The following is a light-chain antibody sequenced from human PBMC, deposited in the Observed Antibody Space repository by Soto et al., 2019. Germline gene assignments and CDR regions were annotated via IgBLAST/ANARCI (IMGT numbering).Light chain of an antibody. V-gene: IGKV3-20*01. CDR1: QRVSSSY. CDR3: QKYGSSLFMYT. CDR2: GAS. Sequence: EIVLTQSPGTLSLSPGERATLSCRASQRVSSSYLAWYQQKPDQAPRLLIYGASSRATGIPDRFSGSGSGTGFTLTISRLESEDFAVYYCQKYGSSLFMYTFGQGTELQIK. J-gene: IGKJ2*01.